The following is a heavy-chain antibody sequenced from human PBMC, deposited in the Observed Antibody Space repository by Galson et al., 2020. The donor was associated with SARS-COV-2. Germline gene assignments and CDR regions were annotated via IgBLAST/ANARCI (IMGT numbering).Heavy chain of an antibody. D-gene: IGHD3-22*01. V-gene: IGHV4-34*01. Sequence: SQTLSLTCAVYGGSFSGYYWSWIRQPPGKGLEWIGEINHSGSTNYNPSLKSRVTISVDTSKNQFSLKLSSVTAADTAVYYCARLFDYYESRGYLMTFDIWGQGTMATVSS. CDR2: INHSGST. CDR3: ARLFDYYESRGYLMTFDI. J-gene: IGHJ3*02. CDR1: GGSFSGYY.